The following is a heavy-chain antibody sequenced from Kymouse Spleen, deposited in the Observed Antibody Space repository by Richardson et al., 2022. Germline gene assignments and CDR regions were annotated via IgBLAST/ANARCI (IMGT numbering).Heavy chain of an antibody. V-gene: IGHV4-34*01. J-gene: IGHJ3*02. CDR3: ARIAVAGPAFDI. D-gene: IGHD6-19*01. CDR2: INHSGST. CDR1: GGSFSGYY. Sequence: QVQLQQWGAGLLKPSETLSLTCAVYGGSFSGYYWSWIRQPPGKGLEWIGEINHSGSTNYNPSLKSRVTISVDTSKNQFSLKLSSVTAADTAVYYCARIAVAGPAFDIWGQGTMVTVSS.